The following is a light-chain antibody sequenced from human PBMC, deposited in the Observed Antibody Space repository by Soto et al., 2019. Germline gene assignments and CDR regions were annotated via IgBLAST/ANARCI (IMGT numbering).Light chain of an antibody. CDR2: DTS. Sequence: IVLTRSPGTLCLSPGERATLSCRASQSVGRRYLAWYQQKPGQAPMLLIYDTSERASDIPDRFSGSGSGTDFTLTISRLVPEDFAVYYCQYQGTFGGGTKVEIK. CDR1: QSVGRRY. J-gene: IGKJ4*01. V-gene: IGKV3-20*01. CDR3: QYQGT.